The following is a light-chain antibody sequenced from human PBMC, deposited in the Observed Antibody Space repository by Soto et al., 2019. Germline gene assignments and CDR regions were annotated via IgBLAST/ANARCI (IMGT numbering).Light chain of an antibody. CDR3: QQYNNWPT. V-gene: IGKV3-15*01. J-gene: IGKJ1*01. CDR1: QSVSTN. CDR2: GAS. Sequence: EIVLTQSPATVSVSPMEIVPLSFMASQSVSTNLAWYQQTPGQAPRLLISGASTRASDIPARFSGYGSGTDFTLTISSLQSEDFAVYYCQQYNNWPTFGQGTRWIS.